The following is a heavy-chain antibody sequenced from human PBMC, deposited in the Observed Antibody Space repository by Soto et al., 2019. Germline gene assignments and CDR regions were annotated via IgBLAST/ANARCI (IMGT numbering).Heavy chain of an antibody. CDR2: IYYSGST. CDR3: ARDWAAGENDAFDI. D-gene: IGHD6-13*01. Sequence: SETLSLTCTVSGGSISSYYWSWIRQPPGKGLEWIGYIYYSGSTNYNPSLKSRVTISVDTSKNQFSLKLSSVTAADTAMYYCARDWAAGENDAFDIWGQGTMVTVSS. CDR1: GGSISSYY. J-gene: IGHJ3*02. V-gene: IGHV4-59*01.